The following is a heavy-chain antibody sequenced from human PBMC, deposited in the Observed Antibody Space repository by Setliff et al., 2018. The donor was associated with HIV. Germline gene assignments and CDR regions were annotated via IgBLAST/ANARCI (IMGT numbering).Heavy chain of an antibody. CDR2: IKADGTDK. D-gene: IGHD1-7*01. CDR1: GFTFSAHQ. Sequence: PGGSLRLSCAASGFTFSAHQMSWVRQPPGKGLEWVANIKADGTDKYYVDSVKGRFAISRDNSKNTLYMQMNSLRDEDTAVYYCARGDGTKYYYYYYMDVWGKGTTVTVSS. V-gene: IGHV3-7*03. J-gene: IGHJ6*03. CDR3: ARGDGTKYYYYYYMDV.